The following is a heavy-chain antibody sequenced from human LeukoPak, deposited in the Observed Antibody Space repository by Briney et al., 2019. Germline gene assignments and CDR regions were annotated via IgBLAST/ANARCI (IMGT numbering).Heavy chain of an antibody. D-gene: IGHD3-16*01. V-gene: IGHV4-31*03. CDR3: AREGGKDFDY. CDR2: IYYSGGT. CDR1: GGSISSGGYY. J-gene: IGHJ4*02. Sequence: PSETLSLTCTVPGGSISSGGYYWSWIRQHPGKGLEWIGYIYYSGGTYYNPSLKSRVTISVDTSKNQFPLKLSSVTAADTAVYYCAREGGKDFDYWGQGTLVTVSS.